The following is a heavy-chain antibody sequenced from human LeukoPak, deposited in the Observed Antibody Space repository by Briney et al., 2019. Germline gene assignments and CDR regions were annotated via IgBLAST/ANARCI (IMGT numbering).Heavy chain of an antibody. CDR2: IHSSGYT. D-gene: IGHD1-26*01. CDR3: TKRQGPTSGSYDYFDP. CDR1: GGSISGNY. Sequence: SETLSLTCAVSGGSISGNYWSWIRQPPGQGLEWIAYIHSSGYTNYNPSLKSRVTISVDTSNNQFSLKVTSVTAADTAMYYCTKRQGPTSGSYDYFDPWGQGALVTVSS. J-gene: IGHJ5*02. V-gene: IGHV4-4*09.